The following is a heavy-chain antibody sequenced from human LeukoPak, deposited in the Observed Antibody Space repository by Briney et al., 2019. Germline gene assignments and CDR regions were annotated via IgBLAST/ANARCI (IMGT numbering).Heavy chain of an antibody. CDR3: AKDRGFTLRDGGMLDY. V-gene: IGHV3-23*01. D-gene: IGHD5-24*01. CDR2: ISGRGGDT. CDR1: GFSFSTFA. J-gene: IGHJ4*02. Sequence: GGSLRLSCAASGFSFSTFAMNWVRQVPGKGLEWVSGISGRGGDTYDAESVRGRFTISRDDSKNTLYLQMTSLRAEDTAIYYCAKDRGFTLRDGGMLDYWGQGTVVAVSS.